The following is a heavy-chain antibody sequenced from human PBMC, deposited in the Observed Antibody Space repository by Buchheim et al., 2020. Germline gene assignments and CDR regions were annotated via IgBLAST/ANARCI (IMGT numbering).Heavy chain of an antibody. J-gene: IGHJ4*02. D-gene: IGHD3-3*01. V-gene: IGHV3-23*01. CDR2: ISESGAST. CDR3: AKVDLEWFLDY. CDR1: GFTFNFYT. Sequence: EVQLLESGGGLVQPGGSLRLSCAASGFTFNFYTLTWVRQAPGKGLAWVSTISESGASTYYADSVRGRFTISRDNSKNTLYLQMNSLRAEDTAVYYCAKVDLEWFLDYWGQGTL.